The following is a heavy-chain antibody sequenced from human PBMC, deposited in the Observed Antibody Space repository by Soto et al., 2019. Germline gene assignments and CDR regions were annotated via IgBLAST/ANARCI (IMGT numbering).Heavy chain of an antibody. J-gene: IGHJ4*02. D-gene: IGHD2-15*01. V-gene: IGHV1-69*04. CDR1: GGTFSSYT. Sequence: QVQLVQSGAEVKKPGSSVKVSCKASGGTFSSYTISWVRQAPGQGLEWMGRIIPILGIANYAQKFQGRVTITADKSTSTTYMELSSLRSEDTAVYYCARDLGGYCSGRSCRHTRRNYWGQGTLVTVSS. CDR3: ARDLGGYCSGRSCRHTRRNY. CDR2: IIPILGIA.